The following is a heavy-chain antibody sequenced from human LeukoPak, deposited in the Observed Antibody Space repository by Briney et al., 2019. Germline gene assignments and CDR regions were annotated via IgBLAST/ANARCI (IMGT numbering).Heavy chain of an antibody. CDR2: IYYGGNT. CDR1: GFTVSSNH. J-gene: IGHJ4*02. V-gene: IGHV3-66*01. D-gene: IGHD3-3*01. Sequence: GGSLRLSCAASGFTVSSNHMNWVRQAPGKGLEWVSIIYYGGNTFYADSVKGRFTISRDNSKNTLYLQINSLRAEDTAVYYCAALSGVEVKIGFDHWGQGALVVVSS. CDR3: AALSGVEVKIGFDH.